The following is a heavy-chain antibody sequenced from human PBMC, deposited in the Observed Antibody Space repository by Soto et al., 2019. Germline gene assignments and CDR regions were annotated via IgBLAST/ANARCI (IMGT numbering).Heavy chain of an antibody. CDR3: VKGRNWASGSDY. CDR1: GFTFSDYY. CDR2: INSRSSST. J-gene: IGHJ4*02. V-gene: IGHV3-11*05. Sequence: GGSLRLSCAASGFTFSDYYMSWIRQAPGKGLEWVSYINSRSSSTNYADSVKGRFTISRDNANNLLYLQMSSLTVEDTAVYYCVKGRNWASGSDYRGQGTLVTVSS. D-gene: IGHD7-27*01.